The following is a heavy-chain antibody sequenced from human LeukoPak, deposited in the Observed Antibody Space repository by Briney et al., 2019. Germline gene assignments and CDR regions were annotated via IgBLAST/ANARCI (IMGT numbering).Heavy chain of an antibody. D-gene: IGHD5-18*01. V-gene: IGHV1-3*01. Sequence: ASVKVSCKASGYTFTSYAMHWVRQAPGQRLEWMGWINAGNGNTKYSQKFQGRVTITRDTSASTAYMELRSLRSEDTAVYYCARDQGRAHHSYGYYYYYGMDVWGQGTTVTVSS. CDR3: ARDQGRAHHSYGYYYYYGMDV. CDR2: INAGNGNT. CDR1: GYTFTSYA. J-gene: IGHJ6*02.